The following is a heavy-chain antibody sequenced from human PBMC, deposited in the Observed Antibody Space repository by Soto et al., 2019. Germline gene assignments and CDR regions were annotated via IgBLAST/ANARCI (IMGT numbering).Heavy chain of an antibody. V-gene: IGHV3-30-3*01. CDR2: IAYDGTIK. J-gene: IGHJ4*02. CDR3: ARDKIKGAPYYLDS. Sequence: QEQLVESGGDVVQPGRSLTLSCAASGFTFSANAMHWVRQAPGKGLEWVAVIAYDGTIKIYRDSVKGRFTISRDDSKSTLYLQMNSLRHEDTAVYYCARDKIKGAPYYLDSWGQGTLVTVSS. CDR1: GFTFSANA. D-gene: IGHD1-26*01.